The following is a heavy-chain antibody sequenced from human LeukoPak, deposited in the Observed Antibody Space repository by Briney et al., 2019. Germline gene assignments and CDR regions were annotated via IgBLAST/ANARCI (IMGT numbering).Heavy chain of an antibody. CDR3: AKDIVTAYGSGSSLGHFDY. V-gene: IGHV3-23*01. Sequence: PGGSLRLSCAASGFTFSSYAMSWVRQAPGKGLEWVSAISGSGGSTYCADSVKGRFTISRDNSKNTLYLRMNSLRAEDTAVYYCAKDIVTAYGSGSSLGHFDYWGQGTLVTVSS. CDR1: GFTFSSYA. J-gene: IGHJ4*02. D-gene: IGHD3-10*01. CDR2: ISGSGGST.